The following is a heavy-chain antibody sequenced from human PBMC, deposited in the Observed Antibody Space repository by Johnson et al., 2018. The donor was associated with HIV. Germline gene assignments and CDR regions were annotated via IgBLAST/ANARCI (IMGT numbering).Heavy chain of an antibody. CDR2: IGPAGDT. Sequence: MQLVESGGGVVQPGRSLRLSCAASGFTFSSYDMHWVRQATGKGLEWVSAIGPAGDTYYPGSVKGRFTTSRDNAKNTMYLQMNSLRTEDTAVYYCARGGLTAFDIWGQGTMVTVSS. V-gene: IGHV3-13*01. J-gene: IGHJ3*02. CDR3: ARGGLTAFDI. CDR1: GFTFSSYD. D-gene: IGHD5-12*01.